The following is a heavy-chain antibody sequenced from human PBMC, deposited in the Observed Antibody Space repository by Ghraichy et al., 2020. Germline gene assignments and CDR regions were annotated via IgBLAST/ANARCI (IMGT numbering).Heavy chain of an antibody. D-gene: IGHD1-1*01. J-gene: IGHJ6*02. CDR2: IKSDRRST. Sequence: GGSLRLSCAASGFTSSGSGFPFSSYWMHWVRQVPGKGLEWVSLIKSDRRSTTYADSVKGRFTISRDNAKNTLYLQMNSLRAEDTAVYYCARDKIYKMDVWGQGTTVTVSS. V-gene: IGHV3-74*01. CDR3: ARDKIYKMDV. CDR1: GFTSSGSGFPFSSYW.